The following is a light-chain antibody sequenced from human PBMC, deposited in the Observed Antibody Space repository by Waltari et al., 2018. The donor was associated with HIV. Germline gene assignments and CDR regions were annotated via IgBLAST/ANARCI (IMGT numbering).Light chain of an antibody. CDR1: SSNIGSNY. Sequence: QSVLTQPPSASGTPGQRVTISCSGSSSNIGSNYVYWYQQLPGTAPKLLIYRNIQRPSGVPDRFSGSKSGTSASLAISGLQSEDEADYYCATWDGSLNAWVFGGGTKLTVL. J-gene: IGLJ3*02. V-gene: IGLV1-47*01. CDR3: ATWDGSLNAWV. CDR2: RNI.